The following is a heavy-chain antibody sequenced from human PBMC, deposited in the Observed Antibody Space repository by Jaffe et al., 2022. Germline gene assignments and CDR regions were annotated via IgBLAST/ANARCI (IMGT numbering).Heavy chain of an antibody. CDR1: GYSISSGYY. J-gene: IGHJ4*02. D-gene: IGHD3-22*01. V-gene: IGHV4-38-2*01. Sequence: QVQLQESGPGLVKPSETLSLTCAVSGYSISSGYYWGWIRQPPGKGLEWIGSIYHSGSTYYNPSLKSRVTISVDTSKNQFSLKLSSVTAADTAVYYCARYVNYYDSSGYPPREFVFDYWGQGTLVTVSS. CDR2: IYHSGST. CDR3: ARYVNYYDSSGYPPREFVFDY.